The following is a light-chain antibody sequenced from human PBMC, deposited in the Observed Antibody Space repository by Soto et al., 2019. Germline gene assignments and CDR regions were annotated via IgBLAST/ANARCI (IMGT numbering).Light chain of an antibody. Sequence: AIQMTQSPSSLSASVGDRITITCRASQGIRSALGWYQQKPGTAPKLLIFAASSLQGGVPARFSGNGSGTDFTLTISSLQPEDFGTYYCLQDYNYPLNFGPGTTVDIK. CDR1: QGIRSA. CDR2: AAS. CDR3: LQDYNYPLN. J-gene: IGKJ3*01. V-gene: IGKV1-6*01.